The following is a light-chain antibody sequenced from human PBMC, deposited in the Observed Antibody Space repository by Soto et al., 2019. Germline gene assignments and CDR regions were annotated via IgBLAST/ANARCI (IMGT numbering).Light chain of an antibody. J-gene: IGLJ3*02. CDR1: SGDVGGYNY. CDR3: ASYRSTGTVL. Sequence: QSVLTQPASVSGSPGQSITISCTGTSGDVGGYNYVSWYQQHPGKAPKLMIYEVSNRPSGVSNRFSGSKSGNTASLTISGLQADDEADYYCASYRSTGTVLFGGGTKLTVL. CDR2: EVS. V-gene: IGLV2-14*01.